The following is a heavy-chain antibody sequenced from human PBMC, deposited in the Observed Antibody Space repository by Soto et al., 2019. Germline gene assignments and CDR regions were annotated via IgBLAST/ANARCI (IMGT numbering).Heavy chain of an antibody. CDR3: ARSYGPPPSLYYYYGMDV. V-gene: IGHV3-7*05. D-gene: IGHD2-8*01. CDR2: IKQDGSDK. CDR1: GFTFSSYW. Sequence: EVQLVESGGGLVQPGGSLRLSCAASGFTFSSYWMSWVRQAPGKGLEWVANIKQDGSDKYYVDSVKGRFTISRDNAKNSLYLQMNSLRAEDTAVYYCARSYGPPPSLYYYYGMDVWGQGTTVTVSS. J-gene: IGHJ6*02.